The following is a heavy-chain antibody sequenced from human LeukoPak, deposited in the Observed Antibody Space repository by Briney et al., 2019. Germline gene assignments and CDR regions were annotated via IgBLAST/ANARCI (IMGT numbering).Heavy chain of an antibody. CDR3: SRLSHVAGAPNVSCFDP. CDR2: IYRSGTT. D-gene: IGHD1-26*01. J-gene: IGHJ5*02. V-gene: IGHV4-38-2*02. CDR1: AYSISDGWV. Sequence: PSGTLSLTCTVSAYSISDGWVWGMIRQPPGKGLEWIGSIYRSGTTYYNPSLKSRATMSVDTSNNQFSLKLTSVTAADTAMYYCSRLSHVAGAPNVSCFDPWGQGTLVTVSS.